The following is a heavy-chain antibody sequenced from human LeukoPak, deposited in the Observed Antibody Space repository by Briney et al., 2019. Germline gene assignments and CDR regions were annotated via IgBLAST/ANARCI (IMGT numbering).Heavy chain of an antibody. V-gene: IGHV3-30*02. CDR3: AELGITMIGGV. CDR2: IRYDGSNK. D-gene: IGHD3-10*02. Sequence: GGSLRLSCAASGFTFSSYEMNWVRQAPGKGLEWVAFIRYDGSNKYYADSVKGRFTISRDNSKNTLYLQMNSLRAEDTAVYYCAELGITMIGGVWGKGTTVTISS. J-gene: IGHJ6*04. CDR1: GFTFSSYE.